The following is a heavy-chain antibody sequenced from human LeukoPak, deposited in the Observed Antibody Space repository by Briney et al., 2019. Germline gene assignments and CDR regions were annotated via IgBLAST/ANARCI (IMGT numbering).Heavy chain of an antibody. CDR3: ARGGYYDLSSAFDI. D-gene: IGHD3-22*01. V-gene: IGHV4-59*01. CDR1: GGSISSYY. Sequence: PSETLSLTCTVSGGSISSYYWSWIRQPPGKGLEWIGYIYYSGSTNYNPSLKSRVTISVDTSKNQFSLKLSSVTAADTAVYYCARGGYYDLSSAFDIWGQGTMVTVSS. CDR2: IYYSGST. J-gene: IGHJ3*02.